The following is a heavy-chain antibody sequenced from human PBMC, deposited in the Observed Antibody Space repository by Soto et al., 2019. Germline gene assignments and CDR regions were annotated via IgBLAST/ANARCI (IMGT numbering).Heavy chain of an antibody. V-gene: IGHV4-31*03. CDR2: IYYSGST. CDR1: GGSISSGGYY. J-gene: IGHJ5*02. D-gene: IGHD6-13*01. CDR3: ARDSGLAAAGWFDP. Sequence: SETLSLTCTVSGGSISSGGYYWSWIRQHPGKGLEWIGYIYYSGSTYYNPSLKSRVTISVDTSKNQFSLKLSSVTAADTAVYYCARDSGLAAAGWFDPWGQGTLVTVSS.